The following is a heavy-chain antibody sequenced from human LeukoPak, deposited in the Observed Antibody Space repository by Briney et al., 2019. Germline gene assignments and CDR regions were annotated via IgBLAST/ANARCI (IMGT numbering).Heavy chain of an antibody. D-gene: IGHD6-13*01. V-gene: IGHV1-69*05. Sequence: KVSCKASGGTFSSYAISWVRQAPGQGLEWMGGIIPIFGTANYAQKFQGRVTITTDESTSTAYMELSSLRSEDTAVYYCARGWYSTFRWFDPWGQGTLVTVSS. J-gene: IGHJ5*02. CDR1: GGTFSSYA. CDR3: ARGWYSTFRWFDP. CDR2: IIPIFGTA.